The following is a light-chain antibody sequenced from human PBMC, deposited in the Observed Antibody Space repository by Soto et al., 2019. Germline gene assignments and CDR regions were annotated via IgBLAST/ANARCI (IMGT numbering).Light chain of an antibody. CDR2: GAS. Sequence: EIVLTQSPGTLSLSPGGRATLFCRASQSVSSSYLAWYQQKPGQSPRLLIYGASSRFTGIPDRFSGSGSGTDFTLTISRLEPEDFAVYYCQQHSSSPPAWTFGQGTKVEIK. CDR1: QSVSSSY. V-gene: IGKV3-20*01. J-gene: IGKJ1*01. CDR3: QQHSSSPPAWT.